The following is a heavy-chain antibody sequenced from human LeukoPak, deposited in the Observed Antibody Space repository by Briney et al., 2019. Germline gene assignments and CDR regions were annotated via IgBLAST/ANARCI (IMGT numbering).Heavy chain of an antibody. D-gene: IGHD3-3*01. V-gene: IGHV4-34*01. Sequence: SETLSLTCAVYGGSFSGYYWSWIRQPPGKGLEWIGEINHSGSTNYNPSLKSRVTISVDTSKNQFSLKLSSVTAADTAVYYCARQPSIYDFWSGYCTAPLYFDYWGQGTLVTVSS. CDR1: GGSFSGYY. CDR2: INHSGST. J-gene: IGHJ4*02. CDR3: ARQPSIYDFWSGYCTAPLYFDY.